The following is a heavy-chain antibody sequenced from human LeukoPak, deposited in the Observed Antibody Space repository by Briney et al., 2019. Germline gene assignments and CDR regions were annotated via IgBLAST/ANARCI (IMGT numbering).Heavy chain of an antibody. J-gene: IGHJ3*02. Sequence: SQTLSLTCTVSGGSISSGGYYWSWIRHHPGKGLEWIGYIYYSGSTYYNPSLKSRVTISVDTSKNQFSLKLSSVTAADTAVYYCARDDQYCSSTSCRGLDAFDIWGQGTMVTVSS. CDR2: IYYSGST. CDR1: GGSISSGGYY. V-gene: IGHV4-31*03. D-gene: IGHD2-2*01. CDR3: ARDDQYCSSTSCRGLDAFDI.